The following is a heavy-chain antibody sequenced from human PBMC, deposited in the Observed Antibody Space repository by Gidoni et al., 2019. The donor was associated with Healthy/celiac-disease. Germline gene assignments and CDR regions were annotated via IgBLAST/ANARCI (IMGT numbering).Heavy chain of an antibody. D-gene: IGHD6-19*01. J-gene: IGHJ4*02. CDR2: INHSGSP. Sequence: QVQLQQWGAGLLKPSEPLSLTCAVYGGSFSGYYWSWIRQPPGKGPEWIGEINHSGSPNYNPSLKSRVTISVDTSKNQFSLKLSSVTAADTAVYYCARGTLLWAVAGRGGGYYFDYWGQGTLVTVSS. CDR3: ARGTLLWAVAGRGGGYYFDY. V-gene: IGHV4-34*01. CDR1: GGSFSGYY.